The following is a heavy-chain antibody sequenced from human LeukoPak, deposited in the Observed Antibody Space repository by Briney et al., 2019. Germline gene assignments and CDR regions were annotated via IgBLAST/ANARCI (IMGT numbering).Heavy chain of an antibody. CDR2: ISASGTIT. Sequence: GGSLRLSCAASGFTFSSYAMNWVRQAPGKGLEWVSTISASGTITYYAGSVKGRFTISRDNSKNTQYLQMNSLRAEDTAVYYCAKADSYYDLLTCFDFWGQGTLVTVSS. J-gene: IGHJ4*02. CDR3: AKADSYYDLLTCFDF. V-gene: IGHV3-23*01. CDR1: GFTFSSYA. D-gene: IGHD3-9*01.